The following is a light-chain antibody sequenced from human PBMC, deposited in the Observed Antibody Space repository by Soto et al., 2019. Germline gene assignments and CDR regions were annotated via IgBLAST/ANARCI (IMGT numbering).Light chain of an antibody. CDR2: KAS. Sequence: DIQMTQSPSTLSASVGDRVTITCRASQSISVLLAWYQQKAGKAPNLLIYKASRLESGVPSRFSGSASGTYFTLTISSLQPEDFATYYCQQASSFPLTFGQGTRLEIK. V-gene: IGKV1-5*03. J-gene: IGKJ5*01. CDR1: QSISVL. CDR3: QQASSFPLT.